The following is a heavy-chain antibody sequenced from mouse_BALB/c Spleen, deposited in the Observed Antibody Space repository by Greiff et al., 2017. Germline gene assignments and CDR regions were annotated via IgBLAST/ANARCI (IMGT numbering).Heavy chain of an antibody. Sequence: VQLVESGPGLVAPSQSLSITCTVSGFSLTSYGVHWVRQPPGKGLEWLGVIWAGGSTNYNSALMSRLSISKDNSKSQVFLKMNSLQTDDTAMYYCARDQNYYGSSYVSAYWGQGTLVTVSA. CDR3: ARDQNYYGSSYVSAY. D-gene: IGHD1-1*01. CDR1: GFSLTSYG. J-gene: IGHJ3*01. V-gene: IGHV2-9*02. CDR2: IWAGGST.